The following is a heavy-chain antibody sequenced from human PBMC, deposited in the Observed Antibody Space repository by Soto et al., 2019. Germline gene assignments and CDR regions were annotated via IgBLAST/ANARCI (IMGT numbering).Heavy chain of an antibody. D-gene: IGHD6-19*01. Sequence: QVQLQESGPGLVKPSGTLSLTCAVSGDSISSSKWWTWVRQPPGKGLEWIGDTLHSGDTNYNPSLKSRILISVETFKHKFSLELTSVTAADTAVYYCAYSPGWSGHDVWGQGTVVIVSP. CDR2: TLHSGDT. J-gene: IGHJ3*01. V-gene: IGHV4-4*02. CDR1: GDSISSSKW. CDR3: AYSPGWSGHDV.